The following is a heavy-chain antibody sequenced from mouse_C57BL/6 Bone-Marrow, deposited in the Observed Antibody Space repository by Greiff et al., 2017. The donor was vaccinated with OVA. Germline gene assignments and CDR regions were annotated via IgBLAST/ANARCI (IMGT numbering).Heavy chain of an antibody. D-gene: IGHD1-1*01. V-gene: IGHV1-64*01. CDR3: ARDSYLPFAY. CDR2: IHPNSGST. Sequence: QVQLQQPGAELVKPGASAKLSCKASGYTFTSYWMHWVKQRPGQGLEWIGMIHPNSGSTNYNEKFKSKATLTVDKSSSTAYMQLSSLTSEDSAVYYCARDSYLPFAYWGQGTRVTVSA. CDR1: GYTFTSYW. J-gene: IGHJ3*01.